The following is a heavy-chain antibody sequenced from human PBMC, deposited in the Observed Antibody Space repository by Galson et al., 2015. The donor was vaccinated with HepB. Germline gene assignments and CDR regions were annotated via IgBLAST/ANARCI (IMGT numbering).Heavy chain of an antibody. CDR3: AREGIGQDAFDI. CDR2: ISYDGSNK. J-gene: IGHJ3*02. V-gene: IGHV3-30-3*01. D-gene: IGHD3-16*01. Sequence: SLRLACAASGFTFSSYAMHWVRQAPGKGLEWVAVISYDGSNKYYADSVKGRFTISRDNSKNTRYLQVNSLRAEDTSVYYCAREGIGQDAFDIWGQGTMVTVSS. CDR1: GFTFSSYA.